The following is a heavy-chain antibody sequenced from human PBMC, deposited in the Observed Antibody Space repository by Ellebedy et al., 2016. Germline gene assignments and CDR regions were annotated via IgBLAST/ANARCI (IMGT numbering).Heavy chain of an antibody. CDR3: ARAELRNQLWFGY. CDR1: GFTFSDHY. Sequence: GESLKISCAASGFTFSDHYIDWVRQAPGKGLEWVARTRNKASGYTTEYATSVKGRFTISRDNSKNTLYLQMNSLRAEDTAVYYCARAELRNQLWFGYWGQGTLVTVSS. CDR2: TRNKASGYTT. D-gene: IGHD5-18*01. V-gene: IGHV3-72*01. J-gene: IGHJ4*02.